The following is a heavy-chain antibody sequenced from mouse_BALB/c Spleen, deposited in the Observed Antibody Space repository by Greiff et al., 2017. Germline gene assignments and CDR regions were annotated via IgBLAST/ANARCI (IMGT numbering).Heavy chain of an antibody. Sequence: EVKLMESGGGLVQPGGSLRLSCATSGFTFTDYYMSWVRQPPGKALEWLGFIRNKANGYTTEYSASVKGRFTISRDNSQSILYLQMNTLRAEDSATYYCARDIRDYRYLDYWGQGTTLTVSS. CDR3: ARDIRDYRYLDY. CDR1: GFTFTDYY. V-gene: IGHV7-3*02. D-gene: IGHD2-14*01. CDR2: IRNKANGYTT. J-gene: IGHJ2*01.